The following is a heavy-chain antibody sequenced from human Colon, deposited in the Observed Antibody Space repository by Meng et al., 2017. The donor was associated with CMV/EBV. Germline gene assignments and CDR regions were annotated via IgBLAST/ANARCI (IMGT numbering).Heavy chain of an antibody. J-gene: IGHJ4*02. V-gene: IGHV3-30-3*01. CDR2: ISYDGSNK. D-gene: IGHD6-19*01. CDR1: GFIFSSYS. CDR3: ARSYSSGWYFLS. Sequence: GESLKISCVASGFIFSSYSMHWVRQAPGKGLEWVAVISYDGSNKYYADSVKGRFTISRDNPKNTRYVQMNSLRPEDTAVYYCARSYSSGWYFLSWGPGTLVTVSS.